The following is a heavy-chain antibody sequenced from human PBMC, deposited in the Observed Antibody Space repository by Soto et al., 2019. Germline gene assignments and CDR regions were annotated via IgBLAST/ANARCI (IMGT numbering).Heavy chain of an antibody. Sequence: QVQLVQSGAEVKKPGASVKVSCKVSGYTLTELSMHWVRQAPGKGLEWMGGFDPEDGETIYAQKFQGRVTMIEDTSTDTAYMELSSLRSEDTAVYYCATDTRTYYYMDVWGKGTTVTVSS. D-gene: IGHD2-2*01. CDR2: FDPEDGET. CDR1: GYTLTELS. V-gene: IGHV1-24*01. J-gene: IGHJ6*03. CDR3: ATDTRTYYYMDV.